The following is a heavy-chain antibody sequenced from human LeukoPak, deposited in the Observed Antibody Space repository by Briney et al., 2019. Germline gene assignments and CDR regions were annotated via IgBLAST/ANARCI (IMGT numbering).Heavy chain of an antibody. J-gene: IGHJ4*02. V-gene: IGHV4-34*01. CDR1: GGSFSGYY. CDR3: ARRYSSSYY. D-gene: IGHD6-13*01. CDR2: INHSGST. Sequence: SETLSLTCAVYGGSFSGYYWSWIRQPPGKGLEWIGEINHSGSTNYNPSLKSRVTISVDTSKNQFSLKLSSVTAADTAVYYCARRYSSSYYWGQGTLVTVSS.